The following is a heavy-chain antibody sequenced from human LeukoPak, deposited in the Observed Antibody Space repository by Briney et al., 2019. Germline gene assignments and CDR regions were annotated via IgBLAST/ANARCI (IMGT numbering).Heavy chain of an antibody. J-gene: IGHJ5*01. D-gene: IGHD2-15*01. CDR1: GGSISSYY. CDR3: ARDNPGLVWGYCSGGSCYSGWFDP. CDR2: IYTSGTT. Sequence: KPSATLSLTCTVSGGSISSYYWSWIRQPAGNGLEWIGRIYTSGTTTYNPSLKSRVSMSVDTSKNQFSLKLSSVTAADTAVYYCARDNPGLVWGYCSGGSCYSGWFDPWGQGTLVTVSS. V-gene: IGHV4-4*07.